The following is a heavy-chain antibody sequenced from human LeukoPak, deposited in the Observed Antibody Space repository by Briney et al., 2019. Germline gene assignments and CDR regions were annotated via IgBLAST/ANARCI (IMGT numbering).Heavy chain of an antibody. J-gene: IGHJ4*02. V-gene: IGHV4-59*01. D-gene: IGHD6-19*01. CDR2: IYYSGTT. Sequence: PSETLSLTCTVSGGSISSYYWSWIRQPPGKGLEWIGYIYYSGTTNYNPSLKSRVTISVDTSKNQFSLKLSSVTAADTAVYYCAREGAVAGFVDYWGQGTLVTVSS. CDR3: AREGAVAGFVDY. CDR1: GGSISSYY.